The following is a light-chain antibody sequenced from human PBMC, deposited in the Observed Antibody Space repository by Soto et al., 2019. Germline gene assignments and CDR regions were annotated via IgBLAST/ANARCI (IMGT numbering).Light chain of an antibody. CDR2: GNR. J-gene: IGLJ3*02. CDR3: QAYDYSLTAAV. V-gene: IGLV2-14*01. CDR1: SSDVGGYNY. Sequence: QSALTQPASVSGSPGQSITISCTGTSSDVGGYNYVSWYQQYPGKAPKLVIFGNRNRPSGVPERFSGSKSGTSASLAITGLQAEDEADYYCQAYDYSLTAAVFGGGTKVTVL.